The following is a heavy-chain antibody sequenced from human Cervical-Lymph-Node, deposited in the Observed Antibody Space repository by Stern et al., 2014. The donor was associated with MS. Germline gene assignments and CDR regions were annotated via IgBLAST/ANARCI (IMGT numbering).Heavy chain of an antibody. Sequence: VQLVESGPGLVKPSETLSVTCTVSGGSVSNSYWSWIRQPPGKGLEWIGNIFHSGGANSNSPLKSRVTMSVDTSKNQFSLRLSSVTASDTAVYYCARDVGMDVWGQGTTVTVSS. CDR1: GGSVSNSY. CDR3: ARDVGMDV. V-gene: IGHV4-59*02. J-gene: IGHJ6*02. CDR2: IFHSGGA.